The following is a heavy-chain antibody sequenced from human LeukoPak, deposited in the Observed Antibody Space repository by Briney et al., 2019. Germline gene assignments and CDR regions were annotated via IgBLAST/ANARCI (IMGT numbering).Heavy chain of an antibody. CDR3: AKDLGGSATTV. CDR2: ISWSGDRM. J-gene: IGHJ4*02. D-gene: IGHD2-2*01. CDR1: GFTYEDHV. V-gene: IGHV3-9*01. Sequence: GGSLRLSCAASGFTYEDHVMHWVRQAPGKGLEWVSSISWSGDRMGYADAVKGRFTISRDNAKNSLFLQMNSLRVEDTALYYCAKDLGGSATTVWGQGTLVTVSS.